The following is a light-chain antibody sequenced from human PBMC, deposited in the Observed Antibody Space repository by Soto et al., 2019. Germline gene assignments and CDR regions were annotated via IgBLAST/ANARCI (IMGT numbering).Light chain of an antibody. J-gene: IGKJ2*01. Sequence: EFVLTQSPGTLSLSPGESATLSCRASPSLTSSSLAWHQQKPGQAPRLLIYGASTRATGIPDRFSGSGSGTDFTLTISRLEPEDFAVYYCQHYGTSPYTFGQGTKLEIK. V-gene: IGKV3-20*01. CDR3: QHYGTSPYT. CDR2: GAS. CDR1: PSLTSSS.